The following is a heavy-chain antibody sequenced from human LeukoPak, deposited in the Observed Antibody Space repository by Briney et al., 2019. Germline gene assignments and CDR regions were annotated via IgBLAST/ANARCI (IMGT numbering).Heavy chain of an antibody. CDR2: IYYSGST. Sequence: PSEALSLTCTVSGGSINSGDYYWSWIRQPPGKGLEWIGYIYYSGSTYYNPSLKSRVTISVDTSKNQFSLKLSSVTAADTAVYYCARDPVTTVTTFDYWGQGTLVTVSS. V-gene: IGHV4-30-4*08. CDR3: ARDPVTTVTTFDY. CDR1: GGSINSGDYY. D-gene: IGHD4-17*01. J-gene: IGHJ4*02.